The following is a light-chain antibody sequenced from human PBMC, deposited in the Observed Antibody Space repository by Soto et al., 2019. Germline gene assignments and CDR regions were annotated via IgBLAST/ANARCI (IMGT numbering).Light chain of an antibody. Sequence: DIQMTQSPSTLSASVGDRVTITCRASQSISSWLAWYQQKPGKVPNLLIYKAYSLESGVPSWFSGSGSGTEFSLISSSLQPDDFATYYCQHYNSNPLTFGGGTKVEIK. V-gene: IGKV1-5*03. CDR3: QHYNSNPLT. CDR1: QSISSW. CDR2: KAY. J-gene: IGKJ4*01.